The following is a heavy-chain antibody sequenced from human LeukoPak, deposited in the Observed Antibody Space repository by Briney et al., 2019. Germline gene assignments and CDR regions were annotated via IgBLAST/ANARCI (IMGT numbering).Heavy chain of an antibody. D-gene: IGHD3-10*01. CDR3: ARLGWLYGSGSMNWFDS. Sequence: SETLSLTCSVSSGSINSNNYYWGWIRQTPGKGLEWIASIYHTGSTYYNPSLKSRVTMSIDPSKNQFSLKLSSVTAEDTAVYFCARLGWLYGSGSMNWFDSWGQGTLVTVSS. J-gene: IGHJ5*01. CDR2: IYHTGST. CDR1: SGSINSNNYY. V-gene: IGHV4-39*01.